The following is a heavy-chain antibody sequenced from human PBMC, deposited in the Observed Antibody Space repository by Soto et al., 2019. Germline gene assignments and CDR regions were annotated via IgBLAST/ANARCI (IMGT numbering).Heavy chain of an antibody. CDR1: GGSFSGYY. V-gene: IGHV4-34*01. D-gene: IGHD2-2*01. J-gene: IGHJ2*01. CDR3: ARLSRLLFLSVWYFDL. CDR2: INHSGST. Sequence: QVQLQQWGAGLLKPSETLSLTCAVYGGSFSGYYWSWIRQPPGKGLEWIGEINHSGSTNYNPSLKSRVTISVDTSKNQFSLKLSSVTAADTAVYYCARLSRLLFLSVWYFDLWGRGTLVTVSS.